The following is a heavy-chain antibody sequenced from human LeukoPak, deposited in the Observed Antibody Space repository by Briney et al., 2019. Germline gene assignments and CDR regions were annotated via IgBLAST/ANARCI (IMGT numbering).Heavy chain of an antibody. D-gene: IGHD5-18*01. Sequence: GGSLRLSCAASGLTFRNYAMSWVRQAPGKGLEWVSVICANDGNTYYADSVKGRFTISRDSSKNTLYLQMDSLRAGDTAVYYCARVGYSYGHWYFDLWGRGTLVTVSS. CDR3: ARVGYSYGHWYFDL. CDR1: GLTFRNYA. J-gene: IGHJ2*01. CDR2: ICANDGNT. V-gene: IGHV3-23*01.